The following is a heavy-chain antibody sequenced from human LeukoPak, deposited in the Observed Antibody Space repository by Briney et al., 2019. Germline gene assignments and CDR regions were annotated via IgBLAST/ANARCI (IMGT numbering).Heavy chain of an antibody. V-gene: IGHV4-39*07. D-gene: IGHD3-16*01. Sequence: SETLSLTCTVSGGSISSSSYYWGWIRQPPGKGLEWIGSIYYSGSTYYNPSLKSRVTISVDTSKNQFSLKLSSVTAADTAVYYCASTDLGAGTADAFDIWGQGTMVTVSS. J-gene: IGHJ3*02. CDR1: GGSISSSSYY. CDR2: IYYSGST. CDR3: ASTDLGAGTADAFDI.